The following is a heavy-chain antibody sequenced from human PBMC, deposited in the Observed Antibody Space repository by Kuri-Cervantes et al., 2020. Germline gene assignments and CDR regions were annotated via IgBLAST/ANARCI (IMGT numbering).Heavy chain of an antibody. D-gene: IGHD6-13*01. V-gene: IGHV2-26*01. Sequence: SGPTLVKPTETLTLTCTVSGFSLSNARMGVSWIRQPPGKALEWLAHIFSNDEKSYSTSLKSRLTTSKDTSKSQVVLTMTNMDPVDTATYYCARIAAAAGMSYYYYGMDVWGQGTTVTVSS. J-gene: IGHJ6*02. CDR1: GFSLSNARMG. CDR3: ARIAAAAGMSYYYYGMDV. CDR2: IFSNDEK.